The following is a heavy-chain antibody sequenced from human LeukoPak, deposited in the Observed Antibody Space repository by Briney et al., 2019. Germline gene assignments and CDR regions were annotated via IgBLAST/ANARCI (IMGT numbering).Heavy chain of an antibody. CDR3: ARAKGVSSGYSAFDY. Sequence: ASVKVSCKASGYTFTGYYMHWVRQAPGQGLEWMGRINPNSGGTNYAQKFQGRVTMTRDTSISTAYMELSRLRSDDTAVYYCARAKGVSSGYSAFDYWGQGTLVTVSS. CDR2: INPNSGGT. J-gene: IGHJ4*02. CDR1: GYTFTGYY. D-gene: IGHD3-22*01. V-gene: IGHV1-2*06.